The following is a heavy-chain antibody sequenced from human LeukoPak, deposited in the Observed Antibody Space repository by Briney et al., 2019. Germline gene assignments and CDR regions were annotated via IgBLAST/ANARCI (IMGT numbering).Heavy chain of an antibody. CDR3: ARAGNDWIFDY. D-gene: IGHD3-9*01. V-gene: IGHV3-53*01. Sequence: PGGSLRLSCAASGFTFSSNYMSWVRQAPGKGLEWVSVIYSGGSTYYADSVKGRFTISRDNSKNTLYLQMNSLRAEDTAVYYCARAGNDWIFDYWGQGTLVTVSS. J-gene: IGHJ4*02. CDR2: IYSGGST. CDR1: GFTFSSNY.